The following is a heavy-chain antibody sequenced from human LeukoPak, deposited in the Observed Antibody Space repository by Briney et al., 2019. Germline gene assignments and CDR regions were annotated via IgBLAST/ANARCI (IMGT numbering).Heavy chain of an antibody. CDR1: GFTFSSYS. CDR2: ISSSSSYI. D-gene: IGHD3-22*01. J-gene: IGHJ4*02. V-gene: IGHV3-21*01. CDR3: ARGTYYYDSSGYYLFDY. Sequence: GGSLRLSCAASGFTFSSYSMNWVRQAPGKGLEWVSSISSSSSYIYYADSVKGRFTISRDNAKNSLYLQMNSLRAEDTAVYYCARGTYYYDSSGYYLFDYWGQGILVTVSS.